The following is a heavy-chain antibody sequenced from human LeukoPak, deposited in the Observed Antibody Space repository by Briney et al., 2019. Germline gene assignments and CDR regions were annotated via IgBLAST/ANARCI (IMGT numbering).Heavy chain of an antibody. D-gene: IGHD3-16*01. V-gene: IGHV1-69*13. J-gene: IGHJ6*02. Sequence: ASVKVSCKASGNSISNYAVSWVRQAPGQGFEWMGGIIPIFGTADYAQKFQGRVTITADQSTCTTYMALSSLKFEDTATYYCTTRACHAGGCSSSFYYYYGLHFWGQGTTVSVSS. CDR1: GNSISNYA. CDR2: IIPIFGTA. CDR3: TTRACHAGGCSSSFYYYYGLHF.